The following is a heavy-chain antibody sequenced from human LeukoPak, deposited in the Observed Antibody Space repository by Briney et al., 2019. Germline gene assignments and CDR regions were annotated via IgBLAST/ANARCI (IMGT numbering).Heavy chain of an antibody. Sequence: SGGSLRLSCAASGFTFSSYGMHWVRQAPGKGLEWVALIWYDGSNKYYADSVKGRFTISRDNSKNTLYLQMNSLRTEDTAVYYCARELGTSLPRYGMDVWGQGTTVTVSS. CDR1: GFTFSSYG. CDR3: ARELGTSLPRYGMDV. CDR2: IWYDGSNK. V-gene: IGHV3-33*01. D-gene: IGHD1-1*01. J-gene: IGHJ6*02.